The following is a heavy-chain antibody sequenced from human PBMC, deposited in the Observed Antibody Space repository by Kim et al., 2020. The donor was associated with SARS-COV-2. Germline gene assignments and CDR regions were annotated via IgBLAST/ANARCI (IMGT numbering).Heavy chain of an antibody. CDR3: ATSYDFWG. D-gene: IGHD3-3*01. J-gene: IGHJ4*02. CDR2: SGST. V-gene: IGHV4-39*01. Sequence: SGSTYSNPSLKSRVTISVDTSKNQFSLKLSSVTAADTAVYYCATSYDFWGWGQGTLVTVSS.